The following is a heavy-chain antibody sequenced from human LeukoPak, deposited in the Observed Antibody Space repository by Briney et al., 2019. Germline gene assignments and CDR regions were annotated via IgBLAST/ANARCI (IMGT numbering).Heavy chain of an antibody. D-gene: IGHD3-22*01. CDR3: ATSYDSSGYYLYYFDY. CDR2: IIPIFGTA. V-gene: IGHV1-69*01. CDR1: GGTFSSYA. J-gene: IGHJ4*02. Sequence: SVEVSCKASGGTFSSYAISWVRQAPGQGLEWMGGIIPIFGTANYAQKFQGRVTITADESTSTAYMELSSLRSEDTAVYYCATSYDSSGYYLYYFDYWGQGTLVTVSS.